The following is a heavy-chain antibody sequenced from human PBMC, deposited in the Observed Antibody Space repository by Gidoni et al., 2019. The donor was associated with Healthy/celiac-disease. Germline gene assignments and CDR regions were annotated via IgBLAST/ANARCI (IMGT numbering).Heavy chain of an antibody. CDR2: IVVGSGNT. CDR3: AAARGTAMVTGDY. Sequence: QMQLVQSGPEVQQPGTSVKVSCKASGFTFPSSDVQWVRQARGQRLEWIGWIVVGSGNTNYAQKFQERVTITRDMSTSTAYMGLSSLRSEDTAVYYCAAARGTAMVTGDYWGQGTLVTVSS. V-gene: IGHV1-58*01. CDR1: GFTFPSSD. J-gene: IGHJ4*02. D-gene: IGHD5-18*01.